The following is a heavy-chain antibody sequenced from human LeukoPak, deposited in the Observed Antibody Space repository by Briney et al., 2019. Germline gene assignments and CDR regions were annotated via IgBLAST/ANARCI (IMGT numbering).Heavy chain of an antibody. V-gene: IGHV3-21*01. CDR1: GFTFSSYS. Sequence: GGSLRLSCAASGFTFSSYSMNWVRQAPGKGLEWVSSISSSSSYIYYADSVKGRFTISRDNAKNSLYLQMNSLRAEDTAVYYCARGPYSSGWYGDYWGQGTLVTVSS. D-gene: IGHD6-19*01. CDR3: ARGPYSSGWYGDY. CDR2: ISSSSSYI. J-gene: IGHJ4*02.